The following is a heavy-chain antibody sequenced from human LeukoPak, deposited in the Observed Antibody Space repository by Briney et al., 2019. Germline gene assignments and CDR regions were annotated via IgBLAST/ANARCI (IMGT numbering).Heavy chain of an antibody. J-gene: IGHJ4*02. CDR3: ARDRVAGTFDY. CDR1: GFTFSDYY. D-gene: IGHD6-19*01. CDR2: ISSSCSYT. Sequence: GGSLRLSCAASGFTFSDYYMSWIRQAPGKGLEWVSYISSSCSYTNYADSVKGRFTISRDNAENSLYLQMNSLRAEDTAVYYCARDRVAGTFDYWGQGTLVTVSS. V-gene: IGHV3-11*06.